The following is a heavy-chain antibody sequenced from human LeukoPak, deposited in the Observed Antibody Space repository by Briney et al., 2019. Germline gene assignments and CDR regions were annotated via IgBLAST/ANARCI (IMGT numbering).Heavy chain of an antibody. CDR2: INPNSGGT. V-gene: IGHV1-2*02. Sequence: GASVKVSCKASGYTFTGYYMHWVRQAPGQGLEWMGWINPNSGGTNYAQKFQGRVTMTRDTSISTAYMELSRLRSDDTAVYYCARPLMYSINNWFDPWGQGTLVTVSS. D-gene: IGHD6-13*01. CDR1: GYTFTGYY. CDR3: ARPLMYSINNWFDP. J-gene: IGHJ5*02.